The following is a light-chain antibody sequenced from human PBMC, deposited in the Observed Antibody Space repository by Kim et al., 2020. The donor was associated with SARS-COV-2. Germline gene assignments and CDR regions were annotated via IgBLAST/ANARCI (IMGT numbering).Light chain of an antibody. Sequence: LSPGERAPLSCKARQTVSSFYLSWYQQNPGQAPRLLIYGASHRATGIPDRFSGSRSGTDFTLTISRLEPEDFAVYYCQQYGNSPYTFGQGTKLEI. CDR2: GAS. CDR3: QQYGNSPYT. V-gene: IGKV3-20*01. CDR1: QTVSSFY. J-gene: IGKJ2*01.